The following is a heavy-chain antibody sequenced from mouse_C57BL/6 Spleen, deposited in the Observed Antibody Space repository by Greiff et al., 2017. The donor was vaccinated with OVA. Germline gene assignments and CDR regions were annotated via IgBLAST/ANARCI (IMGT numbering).Heavy chain of an antibody. CDR3: ARAMDY. CDR2: INPNNGGT. J-gene: IGHJ4*01. CDR1: GYTFTDYN. Sequence: VQLQQSGPELVKPGASVTIPCKASGYTFTDYNMDWVKQSHGKSLEWIGDINPNNGGTIYNQKFKGKATLTVDKSSSTAYMELRSLTSEDTAVYYCARAMDYWGQGTSVTVSS. V-gene: IGHV1-18*01.